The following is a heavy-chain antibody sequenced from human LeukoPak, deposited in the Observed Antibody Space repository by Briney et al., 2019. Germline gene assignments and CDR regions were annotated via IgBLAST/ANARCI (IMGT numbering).Heavy chain of an antibody. J-gene: IGHJ4*02. CDR1: GFSLSTRGVG. Sequence: SGPTLVKPPQTLTLTCTFSGFSLSTRGVGVGWIRQPPGKALEWLALIYWNDDKRYSPSLKSRLTITKDTSKNQVVLTMTNMDPVDTATYYCARLSITIFGVVITVDYWGQGTLVTVSS. CDR3: ARLSITIFGVVITVDY. CDR2: IYWNDDK. D-gene: IGHD3-3*01. V-gene: IGHV2-5*01.